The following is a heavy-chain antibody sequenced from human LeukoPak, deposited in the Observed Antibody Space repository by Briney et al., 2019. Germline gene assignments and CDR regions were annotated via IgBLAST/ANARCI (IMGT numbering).Heavy chain of an antibody. CDR3: AKDGASGSPPRFDY. CDR2: ISYDGSNK. V-gene: IGHV3-30*18. D-gene: IGHD3-10*01. Sequence: GGSLRLSCAASGFTFSSYGMHWVRQAPGKGLEWVAVISYDGSNKYYADSVKGRFTISRDNSKNTLYLQMNSLRAEDTAVYYCAKDGASGSPPRFDYWGQGTLVTVSS. J-gene: IGHJ4*02. CDR1: GFTFSSYG.